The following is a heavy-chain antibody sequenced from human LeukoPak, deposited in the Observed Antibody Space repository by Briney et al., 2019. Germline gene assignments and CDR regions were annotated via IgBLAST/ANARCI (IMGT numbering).Heavy chain of an antibody. D-gene: IGHD3-22*01. CDR3: ARRSVAYSYDSSGYSPVYYFDY. CDR2: INHSGST. Sequence: SETLSLTCAVYGGSFSGYYWSWIRQPPGKGLEWIGEINHSGSTNYNPSLKSRVTISVDTSKNQFSLKLSSVTAEDTAVYYCARRSVAYSYDSSGYSPVYYFDYWGQGTLVTVSS. V-gene: IGHV4-34*01. J-gene: IGHJ4*02. CDR1: GGSFSGYY.